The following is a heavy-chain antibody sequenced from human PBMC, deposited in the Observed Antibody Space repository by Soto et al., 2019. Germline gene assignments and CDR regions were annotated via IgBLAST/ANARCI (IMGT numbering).Heavy chain of an antibody. CDR1: GFTFSNYG. Sequence: GGSLRLSCAASGFTFSNYGVHWVRQAPGKGLEWVAVIWYDGSSEYYTESVKGRFTISRDNSKNTLYLQMNSLRAEDTAVYYCARVPGSGTYYDNRIANDAFDIWGQGTMVTVSS. CDR3: ARVPGSGTYYDNRIANDAFDI. D-gene: IGHD3-10*01. V-gene: IGHV3-33*01. J-gene: IGHJ3*02. CDR2: IWYDGSSE.